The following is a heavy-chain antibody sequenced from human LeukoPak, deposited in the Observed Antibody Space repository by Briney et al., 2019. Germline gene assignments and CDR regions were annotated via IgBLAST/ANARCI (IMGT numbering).Heavy chain of an antibody. J-gene: IGHJ4*02. V-gene: IGHV3-23*01. CDR3: AKGSYYYDSADYFDY. Sequence: PGGSLRLSCAASGFTFSSYAMSWVRQAPGKGLEWVSTISGSGGNTYYADSVKGRFTISRDNSKNTLYLQMSSLRAEDTAVYYCAKGSYYYDSADYFDYWGQETLVTVSS. D-gene: IGHD3-16*01. CDR2: ISGSGGNT. CDR1: GFTFSSYA.